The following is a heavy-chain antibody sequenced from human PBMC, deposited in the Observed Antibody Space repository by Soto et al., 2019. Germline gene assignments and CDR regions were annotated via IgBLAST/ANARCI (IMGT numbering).Heavy chain of an antibody. CDR1: GFTFSSYA. CDR2: ISGSGGST. Sequence: EVQLLESGGGLVQPGGSLRLSCAASGFTFSSYAMSWVRQAPGKGLEWVSAISGSGGSTYYADSVKGRFTISRDNSKNTLYLQMNSLRAEDTAVYYCAKVWELGCCSGGRCLCYFDYWGQGTLVTVSS. CDR3: AKVWELGCCSGGRCLCYFDY. D-gene: IGHD2-15*01. V-gene: IGHV3-23*01. J-gene: IGHJ4*02.